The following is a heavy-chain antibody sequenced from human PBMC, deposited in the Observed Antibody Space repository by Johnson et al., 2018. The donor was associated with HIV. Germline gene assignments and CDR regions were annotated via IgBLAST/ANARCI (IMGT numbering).Heavy chain of an antibody. CDR2: INCNGGST. J-gene: IGHJ3*02. D-gene: IGHD6-13*01. CDR1: GFNFDDHD. V-gene: IGHV3-20*04. CDR3: ARAIAAAGAFDI. Sequence: VQLVESGGCVVWPGGSLRLSCAASGFNFDDHDMTWVRQAPGKGLEWVSGINCNGGSTGYADSVKGRFTISRDNAKNSLYLQMNSLRAGDTAVYYCARAIAAAGAFDIWGQGTMVTVSS.